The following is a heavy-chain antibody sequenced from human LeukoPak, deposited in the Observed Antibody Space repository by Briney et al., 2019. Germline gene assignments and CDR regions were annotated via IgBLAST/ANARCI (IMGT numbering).Heavy chain of an antibody. J-gene: IGHJ4*02. CDR3: ARGYYSNIANWVY. Sequence: ASVKVSCKASGYTFTSYDINWVRQATGQGLEWMGWMNPNSGNTGFAQKFQGRVTMARNTSISTAYMELSSLRSEDTAVYYCARGYYSNIANWVYWGQGTLVTVSS. CDR1: GYTFTSYD. D-gene: IGHD4-11*01. V-gene: IGHV1-8*01. CDR2: MNPNSGNT.